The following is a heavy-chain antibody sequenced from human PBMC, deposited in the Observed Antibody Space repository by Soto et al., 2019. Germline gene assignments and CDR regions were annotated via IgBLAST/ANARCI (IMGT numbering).Heavy chain of an antibody. V-gene: IGHV3-30*18. CDR3: AKLVIGYCSGNTCDDY. Sequence: VQLLESGGGLIQPGGSLRLSCAASGFTFSYGIHWLRQAPGKGLEWVAYISYDSSNKFYGDSVKGRFSMSRDNSKNTKVLQMNSLRAEDTAVYYCAKLVIGYCSGNTCDDYWGQGTLVAVSS. J-gene: IGHJ4*02. CDR1: GFTFSYG. CDR2: ISYDSSNK. D-gene: IGHD2-15*01.